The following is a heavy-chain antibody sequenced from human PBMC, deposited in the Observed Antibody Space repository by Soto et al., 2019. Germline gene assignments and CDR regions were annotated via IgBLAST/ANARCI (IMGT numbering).Heavy chain of an antibody. CDR2: IYYRGSS. CDR3: ARFGGGPVLMVDDIPKSDS. D-gene: IGHD2-8*01. J-gene: IGHJ4*02. Sequence: SETLSLTCTVSGGSISSSSYYWGWIRQPPGKGLEWIGSIYYRGSSYYNPSLKSRVTISVDTSKNKFSLKLSSVTAADTAVYYCARFGGGPVLMVDDIPKSDSWSQGTLVSVTP. V-gene: IGHV4-39*01. CDR1: GGSISSSSYY.